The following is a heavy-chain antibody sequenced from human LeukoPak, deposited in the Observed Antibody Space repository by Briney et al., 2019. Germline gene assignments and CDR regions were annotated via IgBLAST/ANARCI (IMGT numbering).Heavy chain of an antibody. J-gene: IGHJ3*02. CDR3: ARDPIPAYSSSWYAFDI. Sequence: ASVKVSCKVSGYTLTELSMHWVRQAPGKGLEWMGGSDPEDGETIYAQKFQGRVTMTEDTSTDTAYMELSSLRSEDTAVYYCARDPIPAYSSSWYAFDIWGQGTMVTVSS. CDR2: SDPEDGET. V-gene: IGHV1-24*01. CDR1: GYTLTELS. D-gene: IGHD6-13*01.